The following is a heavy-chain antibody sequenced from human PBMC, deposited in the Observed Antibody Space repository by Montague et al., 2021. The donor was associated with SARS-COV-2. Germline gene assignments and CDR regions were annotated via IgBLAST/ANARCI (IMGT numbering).Heavy chain of an antibody. CDR2: IYYSGNT. V-gene: IGHV4-31*03. CDR1: GGSIDSGGFF. CDR3: ARAHSGSWAHLDN. J-gene: IGHJ4*02. Sequence: TLSLTCTVSGGSIDSGGFFWSWIRQHPGKGLEWIGYIYYSGNTYYNPSLKGRVTISVDTSKNQFSLKLSSVTAEDTALYYCARAHSGSWAHLDNWGQGSLVTVSS. D-gene: IGHD5-12*01.